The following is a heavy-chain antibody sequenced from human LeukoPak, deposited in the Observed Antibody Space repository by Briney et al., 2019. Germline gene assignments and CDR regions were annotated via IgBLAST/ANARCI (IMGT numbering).Heavy chain of an antibody. V-gene: IGHV3-30-3*01. Sequence: GGSLRLSCAASGFTFSTYAMHWVRQAPGKGLVWVAVISYDGSNKYYADSVKGRFTISRDNSKNTLYLQMNSLRAEDTAVYYCARARSSGGKGYFDYWGQGTLVTVSS. D-gene: IGHD2-15*01. CDR2: ISYDGSNK. CDR1: GFTFSTYA. J-gene: IGHJ4*02. CDR3: ARARSSGGKGYFDY.